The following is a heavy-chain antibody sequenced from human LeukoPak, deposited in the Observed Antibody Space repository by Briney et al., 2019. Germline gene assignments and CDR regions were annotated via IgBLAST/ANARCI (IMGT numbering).Heavy chain of an antibody. CDR3: ARDMTMAGEVPQY. CDR1: GYTFTRYN. CDR2: INPNSGGT. J-gene: IGHJ4*02. D-gene: IGHD6-19*01. Sequence: APVEGSCKAAGYTFTRYNMHRGRQAPGQGVEWWGWINPNSGGTNYAQKFQGRVTMTRDTSISTAYMELSRLRSDDTAMYYCARDMTMAGEVPQYWGQGTLVTVSS. V-gene: IGHV1-2*02.